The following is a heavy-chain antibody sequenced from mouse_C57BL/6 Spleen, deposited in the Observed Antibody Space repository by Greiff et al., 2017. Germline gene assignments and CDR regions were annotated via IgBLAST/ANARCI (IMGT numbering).Heavy chain of an antibody. J-gene: IGHJ1*03. CDR3: ARENYYGYFDV. CDR2: INYDGSST. CDR1: GFTFSDYY. Sequence: EVNLVESEGGLVQPGSSMKLSCTASGFTFSDYYMAWVRQVPEKGLEWVANINYDGSSTYYLDSLKSRFIISRDNAKNILYLQMSSLKSEDTATYYCARENYYGYFDVWGTGTTVTVSS. V-gene: IGHV5-16*01.